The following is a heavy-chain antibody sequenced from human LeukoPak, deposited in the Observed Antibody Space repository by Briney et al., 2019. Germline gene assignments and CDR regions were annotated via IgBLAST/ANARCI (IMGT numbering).Heavy chain of an antibody. Sequence: PSETLSLTCAVYGGSFSGYYWSWIRQPPGKGLEWIGEINHSGSTNYNPSLKSRVTISVDTSKNQFSLKLSSVTAADTAVYYCARDAVAVAKPFDYWGRGTLASVSS. CDR3: ARDAVAVAKPFDY. J-gene: IGHJ4*02. CDR1: GGSFSGYY. V-gene: IGHV4-34*01. D-gene: IGHD6-19*01. CDR2: INHSGST.